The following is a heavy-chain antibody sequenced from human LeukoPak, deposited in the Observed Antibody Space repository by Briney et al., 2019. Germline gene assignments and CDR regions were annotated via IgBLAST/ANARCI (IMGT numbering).Heavy chain of an antibody. CDR2: INPNSGGT. V-gene: IGHV1-2*02. Sequence: GSVKVSCKASGYTFTGYYMHWGRQAPGQGLEWMGWINPNSGGTNYAQKFQGRVTMTRDTTISTAYMELSRLRSDDTAVYYCAITGYSSSWDSFDYWGQGTLVTVSS. D-gene: IGHD6-13*01. CDR3: AITGYSSSWDSFDY. J-gene: IGHJ4*02. CDR1: GYTFTGYY.